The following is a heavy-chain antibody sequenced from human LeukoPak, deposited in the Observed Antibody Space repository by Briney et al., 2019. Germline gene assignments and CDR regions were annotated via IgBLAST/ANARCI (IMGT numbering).Heavy chain of an antibody. V-gene: IGHV4-59*08. D-gene: IGHD3-9*01. J-gene: IGHJ5*02. CDR2: IFSSGST. CDR1: GGSITGYY. CDR3: ARLTKFLTTYFPTP. Sequence: SETLSLTCTVSGGSITGYYWSWIRQPPGKGLEWVGYIFSSGSTNYNPSLKSRVTISLDTSKSQFSLKLISVTASDTAVYYCARLTKFLTTYFPTPWGQGTLVTVSS.